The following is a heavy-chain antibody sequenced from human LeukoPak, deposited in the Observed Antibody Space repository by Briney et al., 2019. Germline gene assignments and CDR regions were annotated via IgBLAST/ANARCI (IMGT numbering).Heavy chain of an antibody. J-gene: IGHJ4*02. CDR1: GFTFSSYS. D-gene: IGHD2-15*01. CDR2: ISSNGGTT. Sequence: GGSLRLSCAASGFTFSSYSMHWVRQAPGKGLEYVSTISSNGGTTYYANSVKGRFTIFRDNSKNTLYLQMGSLRDEDMAVYYCARLGYCSGGSCYVDYWGQGALVTVSP. V-gene: IGHV3-64*01. CDR3: ARLGYCSGGSCYVDY.